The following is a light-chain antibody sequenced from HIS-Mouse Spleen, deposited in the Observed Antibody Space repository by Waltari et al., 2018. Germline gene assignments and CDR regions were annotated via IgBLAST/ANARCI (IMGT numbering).Light chain of an antibody. V-gene: IGLV2-11*01. J-gene: IGLJ1*01. CDR2: DVS. CDR3: CSYAGSYTGV. Sequence: QSALTQPRSVSGPPGQSVTISCTGTSSHVGGYNYVSWYQQHPGKAPKLMIYDVSKRPSGVPDRFSGSKSGNTASLTISGLQAEDEADYYCCSYAGSYTGVFGTGTKVTVL. CDR1: SSHVGGYNY.